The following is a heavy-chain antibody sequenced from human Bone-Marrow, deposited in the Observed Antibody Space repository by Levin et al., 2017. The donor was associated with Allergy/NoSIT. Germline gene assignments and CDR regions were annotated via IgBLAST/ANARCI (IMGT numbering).Heavy chain of an antibody. CDR3: ARRAGPYYDILTGYRAVDY. J-gene: IGHJ4*02. V-gene: IGHV4-39*01. Sequence: MASETLSLTCTVSGGSISSSSYYWGWIRQPPGKGLEWIGSIYYSGSTYYNPSLKSRVTISVDTSKNQFSLKLSSVTAADTAVYYCARRAGPYYDILTGYRAVDYWGQGTLVTVSS. CDR2: IYYSGST. CDR1: GGSISSSSYY. D-gene: IGHD3-9*01.